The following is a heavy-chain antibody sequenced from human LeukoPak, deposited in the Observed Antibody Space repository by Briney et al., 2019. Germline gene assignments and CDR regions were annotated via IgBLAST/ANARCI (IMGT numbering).Heavy chain of an antibody. Sequence: SQTLSLTCAISGDSVSSNSAACNWIRQSPSRGLEWLGRTYYRAKWYNDYAVSVKSRITINADTSENHFSLQLNSVTPDDTAVYYCAKSRGAIVDLWGQGTLVTVSS. CDR3: AKSRGAIVDL. CDR2: TYYRAKWYN. CDR1: GDSVSSNSAA. J-gene: IGHJ5*02. V-gene: IGHV6-1*01. D-gene: IGHD2-15*01.